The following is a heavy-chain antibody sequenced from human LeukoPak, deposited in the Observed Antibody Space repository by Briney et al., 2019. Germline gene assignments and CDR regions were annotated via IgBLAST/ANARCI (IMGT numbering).Heavy chain of an antibody. J-gene: IGHJ5*02. CDR1: GGSISSYY. CDR2: IYYSGST. Sequence: LSETLSLTCTVSGGSISSYYWSWIRQPPGKGLEWIGYIYYSGSTNYNPSLKSRVTISVDTSKNQFSLKLSSVTAADTAVYYCARTLEGFDPWGQGTLVTVSS. V-gene: IGHV4-59*01. CDR3: ARTLEGFDP.